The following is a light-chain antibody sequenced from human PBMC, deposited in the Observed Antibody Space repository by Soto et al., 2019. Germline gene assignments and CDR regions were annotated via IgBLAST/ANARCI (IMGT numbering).Light chain of an antibody. Sequence: IVMTQSPATLPVSPGERATSSFRASQSVSSNLAWYQQKPGQAPRLLIYGASTRATGIPARFSGSGSGTEFTLTISSLQSEDFAVYYCQQYNNWPETFGQGTKV. CDR3: QQYNNWPET. CDR1: QSVSSN. V-gene: IGKV3-15*01. CDR2: GAS. J-gene: IGKJ1*01.